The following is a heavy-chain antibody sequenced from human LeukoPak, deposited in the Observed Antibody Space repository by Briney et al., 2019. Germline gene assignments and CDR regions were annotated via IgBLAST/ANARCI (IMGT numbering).Heavy chain of an antibody. Sequence: PGGSLRLSCAASGFTFSSYEVNWVRQAPGKGLEWVSYISSSGSTMYYADSVKGRFTVSRDNAKNSLFLQMNSLRAEDTAVYYCAMGLHYWGQGTLVTVSS. J-gene: IGHJ4*02. CDR1: GFTFSSYE. V-gene: IGHV3-48*03. D-gene: IGHD2-21*01. CDR3: AMGLHY. CDR2: ISSSGSTM.